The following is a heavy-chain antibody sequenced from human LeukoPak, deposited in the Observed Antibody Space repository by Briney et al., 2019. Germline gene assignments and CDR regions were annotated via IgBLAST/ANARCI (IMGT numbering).Heavy chain of an antibody. D-gene: IGHD3-10*01. CDR1: GYTFSGYY. V-gene: IGHV1-2*02. CDR3: ASGDRVTMLRGGNIGYFDY. J-gene: IGHJ4*02. Sequence: ASVKVSCKASGYTFSGYYMHWVRQAPGQGLEWMGWINPNSGGTDYAQKFQGRVTMTRDTSISTAYMELSRLRSDDTAVYYCASGDRVTMLRGGNIGYFDYWGQGALVTVSS. CDR2: INPNSGGT.